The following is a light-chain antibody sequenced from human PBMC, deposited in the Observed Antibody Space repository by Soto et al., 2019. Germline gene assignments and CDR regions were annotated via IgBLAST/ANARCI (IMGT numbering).Light chain of an antibody. V-gene: IGKV3-15*01. J-gene: IGKJ1*01. CDR3: QQYNNWPPA. CDR2: GAS. CDR1: QSVTIK. Sequence: EIVMTQSPATWSVSPGERATLSCRAIQSVTIKLAWSQLKPGQAARLLIYGASTRATDIPARFSGSGSGTDFALTIGSLQSEDFAVYYCQQYNNWPPAFGEGTTVE.